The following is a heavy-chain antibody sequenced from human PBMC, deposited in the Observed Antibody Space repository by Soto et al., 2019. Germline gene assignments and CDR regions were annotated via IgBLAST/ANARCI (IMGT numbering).Heavy chain of an antibody. Sequence: HVQLQESGPGLVKPSQTLSLTCSVSGGSISSGGYYWSWIRQHPEKGLEWIGYIYYSGSTNYNPSLKSRVIISVDTSSNRFSLDLRSVTAADTAIYYCARHSASWQWFDYWGQGTLVTVSS. CDR3: ARHSASWQWFDY. D-gene: IGHD1-26*01. J-gene: IGHJ5*01. V-gene: IGHV4-31*03. CDR1: GGSISSGGYY. CDR2: IYYSGST.